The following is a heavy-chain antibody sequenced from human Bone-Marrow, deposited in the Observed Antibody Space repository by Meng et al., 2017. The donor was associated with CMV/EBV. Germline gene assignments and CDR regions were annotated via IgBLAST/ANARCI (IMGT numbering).Heavy chain of an antibody. D-gene: IGHD3-16*01. CDR3: ASQRRGNWYFDL. J-gene: IGHJ2*01. V-gene: IGHV3-30*04. Sequence: GESLKISCAASGFTLNTYATHWVRQAPGKGLEWLAIISYDGGSKSYADSVKGRFTISRDNSKNTLYLQMNSLRAEDTAVYYCASQRRGNWYFDLWGRGTLVTVSS. CDR2: ISYDGGSK. CDR1: GFTLNTYA.